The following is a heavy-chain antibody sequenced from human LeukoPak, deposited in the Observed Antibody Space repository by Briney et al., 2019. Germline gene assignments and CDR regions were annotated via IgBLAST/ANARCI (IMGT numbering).Heavy chain of an antibody. CDR3: AKVRLYSSSWYFDL. CDR1: GLSFSSYA. CDR2: ISGSGGTT. D-gene: IGHD6-13*01. V-gene: IGHV3-23*01. Sequence: GGSLRLSCAASGLSFSSYAVSWVRQAPGKGLEWVSTISGSGGTTYYADSVKGRFTISRDNSKNTLYLQMNSLRAEDTAVYYCAKVRLYSSSWYFDLWGRGTLVTVSS. J-gene: IGHJ2*01.